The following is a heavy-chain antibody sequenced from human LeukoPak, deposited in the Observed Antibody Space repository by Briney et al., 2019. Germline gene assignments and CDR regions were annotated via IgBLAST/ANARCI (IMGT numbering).Heavy chain of an antibody. Sequence: GESLKISCKGSGYSFTDYWIAWVRQMPGKGLEWMGIVYPGDSDTRYSPSFQGRVTISADKSISTAYLQWSSLKASDTAMYYCARQKVGSPTGHYLDYWGQGTLVTVSS. CDR1: GYSFTDYW. D-gene: IGHD1-26*01. V-gene: IGHV5-51*01. CDR2: VYPGDSDT. J-gene: IGHJ4*02. CDR3: ARQKVGSPTGHYLDY.